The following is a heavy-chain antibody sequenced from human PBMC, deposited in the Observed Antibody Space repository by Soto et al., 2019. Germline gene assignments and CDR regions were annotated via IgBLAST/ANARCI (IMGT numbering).Heavy chain of an antibody. Sequence: EVQLLESGGGLVQPWGSLRLSCAASGFTINTHAMTWVRQAPGKGLEWVSAFSGRSGDTYYAASVKGRFTISGDNSKNTVILEMNNLRAEDTAVYYCARDSSAWPNYFDSWCQGSQGTVSS. CDR3: ARDSSAWPNYFDS. CDR1: GFTINTHA. J-gene: IGHJ4*02. V-gene: IGHV3-23*01. CDR2: FSGRSGDT. D-gene: IGHD6-19*01.